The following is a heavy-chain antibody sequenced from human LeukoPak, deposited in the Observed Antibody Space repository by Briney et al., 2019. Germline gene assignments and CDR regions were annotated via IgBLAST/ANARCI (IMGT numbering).Heavy chain of an antibody. CDR2: INPNSGGT. J-gene: IGHJ4*02. V-gene: IGHV1-2*02. Sequence: ASVTVSCTASGYTFTSYGISWVRQAPGQGREWMGWINPNSGGTNYAQKFQGRVTMTRDTSISTAYMELSRLRSDDTAVYYCARVHAAAGSRELFDYWGQGTLVTVSS. CDR1: GYTFTSYG. CDR3: ARVHAAAGSRELFDY. D-gene: IGHD6-13*01.